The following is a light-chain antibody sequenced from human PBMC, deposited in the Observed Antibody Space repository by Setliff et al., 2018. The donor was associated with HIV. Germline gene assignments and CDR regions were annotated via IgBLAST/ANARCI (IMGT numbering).Light chain of an antibody. CDR1: SSDVGGYDY. J-gene: IGLJ1*01. Sequence: QSALTQPASVSGSPGQSITISCTGTSSDVGGYDYVSWYQQHPGKVPKLMLYEVGNRPSGVSNHFSGSKSGNTASLTISGLQAEDEADYYCCSYTSSTTRVFGTGTKVTVL. CDR3: CSYTSSTTRV. V-gene: IGLV2-14*01. CDR2: EVG.